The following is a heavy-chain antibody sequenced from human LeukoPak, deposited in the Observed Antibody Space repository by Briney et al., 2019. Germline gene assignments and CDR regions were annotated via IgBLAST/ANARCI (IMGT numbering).Heavy chain of an antibody. CDR2: ISGSGDNT. D-gene: IGHD2-15*01. CDR1: GFTFSNYA. V-gene: IGHV3-23*01. CDR3: AKVPANIVVVVAAFDY. J-gene: IGHJ4*02. Sequence: PGGSLRLSCAASGFTFSNYAMSWVRQAPGKGLEWVSAISGSGDNTYYADSVKGRFTVSRDNSKNTLYLQMNSLRAEDTAVYYCAKVPANIVVVVAAFDYWGQGTLVTVSS.